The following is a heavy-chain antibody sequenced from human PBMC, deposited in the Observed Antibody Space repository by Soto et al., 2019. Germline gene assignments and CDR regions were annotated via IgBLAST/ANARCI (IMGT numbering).Heavy chain of an antibody. CDR1: GYSFTSYW. V-gene: IGHV5-51*01. CDR2: IYPGDSDT. CDR3: ARTLVVVPAAIYYYYGMDV. Sequence: PGESLKISCKGSGYSFTSYWIGWVRQMPGKGLEWMGIIYPGDSDTRYSPSFQGQVTISADKSISTAYLQWSSLKASDTAMYYCARTLVVVPAAIYYYYGMDVWGQGTTVTVSS. J-gene: IGHJ6*02. D-gene: IGHD2-2*01.